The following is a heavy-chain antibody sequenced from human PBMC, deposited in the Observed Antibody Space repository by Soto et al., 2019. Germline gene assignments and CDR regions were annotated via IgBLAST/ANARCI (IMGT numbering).Heavy chain of an antibody. CDR3: ERGSGYDSNDYYYAY. CDR2: IIPIYGTA. D-gene: IGHD3-22*01. J-gene: IGHJ4*02. CDR1: GGTCSRHA. Sequence: QVQLVQSGAEVRKPGSSVKVSCKASGGTCSRHAISWVRQAPGQGLEWMGGIIPIYGTANHAQKFQGRVTIIADESTSSVYMELRSLRSEDTAMYYCERGSGYDSNDYYYAYWCQGTMVIVSS. V-gene: IGHV1-69*01.